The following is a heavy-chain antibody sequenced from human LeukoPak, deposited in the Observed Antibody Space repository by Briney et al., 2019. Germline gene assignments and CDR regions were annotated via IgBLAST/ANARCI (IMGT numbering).Heavy chain of an antibody. CDR3: AAVGGDVRLGELSLSPIDY. V-gene: IGHV1-58*02. D-gene: IGHD3-16*02. CDR1: GFTFTSSA. J-gene: IGHJ4*02. CDR2: IVVGSGNT. Sequence: GTSVKVSCKASGFTFTSSAMQWVRQARGQRREWIGWIVVGSGNTNYAQKSQERVTITRDMSTSTAYMELSSLRSEDTAVYYCAAVGGDVRLGELSLSPIDYWGQGTLVTVSS.